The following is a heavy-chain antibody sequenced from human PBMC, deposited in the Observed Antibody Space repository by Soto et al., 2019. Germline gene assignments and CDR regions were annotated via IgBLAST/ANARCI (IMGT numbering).Heavy chain of an antibody. V-gene: IGHV1-69*06. D-gene: IGHD2-15*01. CDR1: GGTFSSYA. CDR2: IIPIFGTA. CDR3: ARGYCSGGSCYSAFDI. Sequence: SVKVSCKASGGTFSSYAISWVRQAPGQGLEWMGGIIPIFGTANYAQKFQGRVTITADKSTSTAYMELSSLRSEDTAVYYCARGYCSGGSCYSAFDIWGQGTMVTVSS. J-gene: IGHJ3*02.